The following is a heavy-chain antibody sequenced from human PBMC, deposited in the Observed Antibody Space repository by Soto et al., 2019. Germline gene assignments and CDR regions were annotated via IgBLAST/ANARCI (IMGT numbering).Heavy chain of an antibody. D-gene: IGHD6-19*01. V-gene: IGHV3-30-3*01. J-gene: IGHJ4*02. Sequence: QVQLVESGGGVVQPGRSLRLSCAASGFTFSSYAMHWVRQAPGKGLEWVAVISYDGSNKYYADSVKGRFTISRDNSKNTLYLQMNSLRAEDTAVCYCARERTPYSSGAPYFDYWGQGTLVTVSS. CDR3: ARERTPYSSGAPYFDY. CDR1: GFTFSSYA. CDR2: ISYDGSNK.